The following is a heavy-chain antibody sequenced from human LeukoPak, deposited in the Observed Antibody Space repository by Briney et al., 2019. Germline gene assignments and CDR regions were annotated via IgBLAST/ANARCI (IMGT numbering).Heavy chain of an antibody. CDR1: GFTFSSYA. D-gene: IGHD6-13*01. CDR2: ISSSSSYI. CDR3: ARDVYGAAGGMDV. Sequence: GGSLRLSCAASGFTFSSYAMSWVRQAPGKGLEWVSSISSSSSYIYYADSVKGRFTISRDNAKNSLYLQMNSLRAEDTAVYYCARDVYGAAGGMDVWGQGTTVTVSS. J-gene: IGHJ6*02. V-gene: IGHV3-21*01.